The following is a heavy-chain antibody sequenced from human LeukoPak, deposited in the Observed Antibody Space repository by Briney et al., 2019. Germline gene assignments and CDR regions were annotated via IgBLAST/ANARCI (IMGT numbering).Heavy chain of an antibody. V-gene: IGHV3-48*02. CDR3: ARFTGYISSWHQLDY. Sequence: GGSLRLTCAASGVTFSTPNMYWFLQAPGKGLEWVSYISTTGSTIYYADSVKGRFTVSRDNAKTSLYLQMNSLRDDDTAVYYCARFTGYISSWHQLDYWGQGTLVSVSS. J-gene: IGHJ4*02. CDR1: GVTFSTPN. CDR2: ISTTGSTI. D-gene: IGHD6-13*01.